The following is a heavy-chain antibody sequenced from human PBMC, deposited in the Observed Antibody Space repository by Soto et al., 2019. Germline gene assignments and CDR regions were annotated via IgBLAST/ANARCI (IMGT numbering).Heavy chain of an antibody. CDR2: INPNSGGT. Sequence: GASVKVSCKASGYTFTGYYMHWVLQAPGQGLEWMGWINPNSGGTNYAQKFQGRVTMTRDTSISTAYMELSRLRSDDTAVYYCARVTVVVVAATPRGWFDPWGQGTLVTVSS. J-gene: IGHJ5*02. D-gene: IGHD2-15*01. CDR1: GYTFTGYY. V-gene: IGHV1-2*02. CDR3: ARVTVVVVAATPRGWFDP.